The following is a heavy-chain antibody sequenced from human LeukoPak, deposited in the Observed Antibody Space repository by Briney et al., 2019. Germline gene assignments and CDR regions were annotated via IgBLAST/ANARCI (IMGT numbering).Heavy chain of an antibody. CDR1: GARVSSNSAA. V-gene: IGHV6-1*01. CDR2: TYYRSKSHN. D-gene: IGHD3-10*01. Sequence: SQTLSLTCAISGARVSSNSAAWNWIRHSPSRGLEWLGRTYYRSKSHNDYAVSVKSRITINPDTSKNQFSLQLNSVTPEDTTVYYCAKGGLLWFGESHYYGMDVWGQGTTVTVSS. J-gene: IGHJ6*02. CDR3: AKGGLLWFGESHYYGMDV.